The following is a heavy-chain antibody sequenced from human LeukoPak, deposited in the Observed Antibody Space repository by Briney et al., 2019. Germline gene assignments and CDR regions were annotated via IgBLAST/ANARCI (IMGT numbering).Heavy chain of an antibody. J-gene: IGHJ4*02. CDR3: ARDQVVARAGTFDY. D-gene: IGHD6-19*01. CDR2: IYHSGST. Sequence: SETLSLTCAVSGGSISSSNWWSWVRQPPGKGLEWIGEIYHSGSTNYNPSLKSRVTISVDKSKNQFSLKLSSVTAADTAVYYCARDQVVARAGTFDYWGQGTLVTVSS. V-gene: IGHV4-4*02. CDR1: GGSISSSNW.